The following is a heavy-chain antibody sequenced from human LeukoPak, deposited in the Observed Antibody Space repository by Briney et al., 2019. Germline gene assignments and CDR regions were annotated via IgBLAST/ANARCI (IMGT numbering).Heavy chain of an antibody. CDR2: IYYSGST. CDR3: ARVPYYYDSSGFQGRFDY. Sequence: SETLSLTCAVSGGSISSGGYSWSWIRQPPGKGLEWIGYIYYSGSTYYNPSLKSRVTISVDTSKNQFSLKLSSVTAADTAVYYCARVPYYYDSSGFQGRFDYWGQGTLVTVSS. D-gene: IGHD3-22*01. J-gene: IGHJ4*02. CDR1: GGSISSGGYS. V-gene: IGHV4-30-2*05.